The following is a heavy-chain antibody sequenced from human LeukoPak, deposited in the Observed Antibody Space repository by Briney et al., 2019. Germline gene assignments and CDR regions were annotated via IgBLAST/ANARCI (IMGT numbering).Heavy chain of an antibody. D-gene: IGHD5-18*01. CDR2: ISAYNGNT. Sequence: ASVKVSCKASGYTFTSYGISWVRQAPGQGLEWMGWISAYNGNTNYAQKLQGRVTMTTNTSTSTAYMELRSLRSDDTAVYYCARDWGYTERFRFDYWGQGTLVTVSS. J-gene: IGHJ4*02. CDR3: ARDWGYTERFRFDY. V-gene: IGHV1-18*01. CDR1: GYTFTSYG.